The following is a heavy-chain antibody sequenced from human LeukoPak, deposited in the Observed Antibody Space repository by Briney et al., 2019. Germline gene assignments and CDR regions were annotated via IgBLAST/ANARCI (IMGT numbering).Heavy chain of an antibody. CDR3: ATTRIMMTFGGVIARTQKNWFDP. V-gene: IGHV1-24*01. CDR2: FDPEDGET. Sequence: ASVKVSCKGSGYTLTELSMHWVRQAPGKGLEWMGGFDPEDGETIYAQKFQGRVTMTEDTSTDTAYMELSTLRTEDTAVYCCATTRIMMTFGGVIARTQKNWFDPWGQGTLVTVSS. D-gene: IGHD3-16*02. CDR1: GYTLTELS. J-gene: IGHJ5*02.